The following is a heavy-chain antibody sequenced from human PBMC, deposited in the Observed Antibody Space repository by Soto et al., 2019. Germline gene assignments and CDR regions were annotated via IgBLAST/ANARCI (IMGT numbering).Heavy chain of an antibody. CDR3: ASPVVTATEGDSFDY. J-gene: IGHJ4*02. Sequence: QLQLQESGPGLVKPSETLSLTCTVSGGSITSSSYYWGWIRQPPGKGLEWIGSIYYSGSTYYNPSLKSRVTISVDTSKNQFSLKLSSVTDADTAVYYCASPVVTATEGDSFDYWGQGTLVTVSS. D-gene: IGHD1-26*01. CDR2: IYYSGST. CDR1: GGSITSSSYY. V-gene: IGHV4-39*01.